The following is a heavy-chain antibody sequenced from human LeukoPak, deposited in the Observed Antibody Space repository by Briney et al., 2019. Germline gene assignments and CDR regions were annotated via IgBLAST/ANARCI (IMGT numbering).Heavy chain of an antibody. Sequence: GGSLRLSCAASGFTFSSYAMHWVRQAPGKGLEWVAVISYDGSNKYYADSVKGRFTISRDNSRNTVHLQMGSLRVEDMAVYYCARAQVGATLGYAFDIWGRGTMVTVSS. J-gene: IGHJ3*02. V-gene: IGHV3-30*04. CDR1: GFTFSSYA. D-gene: IGHD1-26*01. CDR3: ARAQVGATLGYAFDI. CDR2: ISYDGSNK.